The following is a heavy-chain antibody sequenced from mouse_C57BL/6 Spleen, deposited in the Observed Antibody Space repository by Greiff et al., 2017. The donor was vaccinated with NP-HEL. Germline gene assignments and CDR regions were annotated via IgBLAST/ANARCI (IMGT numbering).Heavy chain of an antibody. CDR1: GFTFSSYA. CDR3: ARDHGDPGAY. CDR2: ISDGGSYT. Sequence: EVQLVESGGGLVKPGGSLKLSCAASGFTFSSYAMSWVRQTPEKRLEWVATISDGGSYTYYPDNVKGRFTISRDNAKNNLYLQMSHLKSEDTAMYYCARDHGDPGAYWGQGTLVTVSA. J-gene: IGHJ3*01. V-gene: IGHV5-4*01.